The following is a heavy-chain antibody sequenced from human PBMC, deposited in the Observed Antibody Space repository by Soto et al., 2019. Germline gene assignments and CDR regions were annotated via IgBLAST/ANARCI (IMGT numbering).Heavy chain of an antibody. CDR1: GFSLSTSGMR. CDR3: AKTGTDGSWFDP. J-gene: IGHJ5*02. D-gene: IGHD1-1*01. Sequence: SGPTLVNPTQTLTLTCTFSGFSLSTSGMRVSWIRQPPGKALQWLARIDWDDDKFYTTSLRTRLTISRDTSKNQVVLTMTNMDPVDTATYYCAKTGTDGSWFDPWGQG. V-gene: IGHV2-70*04. CDR2: IDWDDDK.